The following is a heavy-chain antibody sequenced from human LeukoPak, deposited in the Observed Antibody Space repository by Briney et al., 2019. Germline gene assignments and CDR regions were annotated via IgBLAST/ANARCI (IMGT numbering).Heavy chain of an antibody. CDR2: IYSDGST. J-gene: IGHJ4*02. Sequence: GRSLRLSCAVSGFTVSNNYMSWVRQAPGKGLAWVSVIYSDGSTYYADSVKGRFTISRDNSKNTLYLQMNSLRAEDTAVYYCARGGGGGNPFDYWGQGTLVTVSS. CDR3: ARGGGGGNPFDY. V-gene: IGHV3-53*01. CDR1: GFTVSNNY. D-gene: IGHD4-23*01.